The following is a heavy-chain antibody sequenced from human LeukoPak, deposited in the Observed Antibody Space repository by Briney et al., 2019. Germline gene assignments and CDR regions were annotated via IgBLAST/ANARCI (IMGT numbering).Heavy chain of an antibody. Sequence: GGSLRLSCAASGFTFSSYGMSWVRQAPGKGLEWVSSISGSSSYIYYADSVKGQFSISRDNAKNSLYLQMNSLRAEDTAVYYCARDLLGWELHYFDYWGQGTLVTVSS. CDR3: ARDLLGWELHYFDY. V-gene: IGHV3-21*01. D-gene: IGHD1-26*01. CDR2: ISGSSSYI. CDR1: GFTFSSYG. J-gene: IGHJ4*02.